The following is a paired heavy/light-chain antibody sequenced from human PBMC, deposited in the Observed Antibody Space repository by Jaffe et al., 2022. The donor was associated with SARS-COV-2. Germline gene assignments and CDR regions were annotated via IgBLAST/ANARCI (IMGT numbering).Heavy chain of an antibody. J-gene: IGHJ6*02. V-gene: IGHV1-69*01. D-gene: IGHD6-6*01. CDR1: GGTFSSYA. Sequence: QVQLVQSGAEVKKPGSSVKVSCKASGGTFSSYAISWVRQAPGQGLEWMGGIIPIFGTANYAQKFQGRVTITADESTSTAYMELSSLRSEDTAVYYCARDESAARDDYYYYYGMDVWGQGTTVTVSS. CDR2: IIPIFGTA. CDR3: ARDESAARDDYYYYYGMDV.
Light chain of an antibody. CDR1: QSISSY. Sequence: DIQMTQSPSSLSASVGDRVTITCRASQSISSYLNWYQQKPGKAPKLLIYAASSLQSGVPSRFSGSGSGTDFTLTISSLQPEDFATYYCQQSYSTPSLTFGGGTKVEIK. CDR2: AAS. CDR3: QQSYSTPSLT. J-gene: IGKJ4*01. V-gene: IGKV1-39*01.